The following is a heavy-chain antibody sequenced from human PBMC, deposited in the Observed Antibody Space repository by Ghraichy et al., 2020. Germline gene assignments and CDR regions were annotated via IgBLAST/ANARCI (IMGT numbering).Heavy chain of an antibody. CDR1: GGSISSSSDY. D-gene: IGHD1/OR15-1a*01. CDR2: IYYSGST. V-gene: IGHV4-39*01. J-gene: IGHJ3*02. Sequence: SETLSLTCTVSGGSISSSSDYWGWIRQPPGKGLEWIGNIYYSGSTYYNPSLKSRVTISIDTSNNQFSLKLTSVTAADMAVYYCGRLGRDVKGTMNDIWGQGTMVTVSS. CDR3: GRLGRDVKGTMNDI.